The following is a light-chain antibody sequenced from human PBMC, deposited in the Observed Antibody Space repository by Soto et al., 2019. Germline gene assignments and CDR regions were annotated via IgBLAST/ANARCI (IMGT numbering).Light chain of an antibody. J-gene: IGLJ1*01. CDR2: EVR. CDR1: MRDVGAYNL. Sequence: QSALTQPASVSGSPGQSITISCAGTMRDVGAYNLVSWYQQHPGRAPQLIIYEVRNRPSGISFRFSGSKSGNTASLTISGLQAEDEADYYCSSYTTTSTYVFGTGTKLTVL. V-gene: IGLV2-14*01. CDR3: SSYTTTSTYV.